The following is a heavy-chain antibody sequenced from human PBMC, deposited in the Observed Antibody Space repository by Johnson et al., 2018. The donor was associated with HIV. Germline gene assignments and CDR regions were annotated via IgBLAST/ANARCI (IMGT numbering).Heavy chain of an antibody. CDR1: GFTFRNYW. J-gene: IGHJ3*02. V-gene: IGHV3-7*03. CDR2: IRENGSEK. CDR3: TRTLKWGLGLPDWDAFDI. D-gene: IGHD1-26*01. Sequence: VQLVESGGGLVQPGGSLRLSCAASGFTFRNYWMSWVRQAPGKGLEWVANIRENGSEKNTVDAVKGRFTISRDNAKNALYLQMNSLRAEDTALYYCTRTLKWGLGLPDWDAFDIWGQGTMVTVSS.